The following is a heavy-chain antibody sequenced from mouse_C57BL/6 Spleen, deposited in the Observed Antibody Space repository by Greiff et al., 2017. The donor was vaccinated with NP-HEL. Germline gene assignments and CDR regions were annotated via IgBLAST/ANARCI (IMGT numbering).Heavy chain of an antibody. CDR3: ARDPYYYDSSSAWFAY. D-gene: IGHD1-1*01. Sequence: EVQRVESGGGLVKPGGSLKLSCAASGFTFSDYGMHWVCQAPEKGLEWVAYISSGSSTIYYADTVKGRFTISRDNAKNTLFLQMTSLRSEDTAMYYCARDPYYYDSSSAWFAYWGQGTLVTVSA. CDR1: GFTFSDYG. J-gene: IGHJ3*01. CDR2: ISSGSSTI. V-gene: IGHV5-17*01.